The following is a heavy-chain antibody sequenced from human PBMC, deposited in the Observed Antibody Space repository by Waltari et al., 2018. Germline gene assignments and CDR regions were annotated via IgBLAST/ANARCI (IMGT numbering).Heavy chain of an antibody. CDR3: TRDLYGSRGDWFDP. V-gene: IGHV3-21*03. D-gene: IGHD3-10*01. CDR2: SGGTHSNI. Sequence: EVRLAESGGGLVKPGGSLRLSCTASGFDFSDYDMNWVRQAPGTGVEWVAASGGTHSNISYADSVKGRFTVSRDNAKNSLYLQMDNLRAEDSGLYFYTRDLYGSRGDWFDPWGQGTLVTVSS. J-gene: IGHJ5*02. CDR1: GFDFSDYD.